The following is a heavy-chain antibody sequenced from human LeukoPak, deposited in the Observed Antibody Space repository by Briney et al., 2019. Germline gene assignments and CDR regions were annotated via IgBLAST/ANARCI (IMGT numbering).Heavy chain of an antibody. V-gene: IGHV4-4*07. CDR1: GGSFSGYY. J-gene: IGHJ4*02. Sequence: PSETLSLTCAVYGGSFSGYYWTWIRQPAGKGLEWIGRIYTSGSTNYNPSLKSRVTMSVDTSKNQFSLKLSSVTAADTAVYYCARDVVAAAGTWDYWGQGTLVTVSP. CDR2: IYTSGST. CDR3: ARDVVAAAGTWDY. D-gene: IGHD6-13*01.